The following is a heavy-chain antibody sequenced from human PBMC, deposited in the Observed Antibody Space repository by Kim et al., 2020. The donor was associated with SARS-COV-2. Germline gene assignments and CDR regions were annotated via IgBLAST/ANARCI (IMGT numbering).Heavy chain of an antibody. J-gene: IGHJ3*02. CDR2: IIPIFGTA. CDR3: ARASPRGDIVVAVAGDAFDI. CDR1: GGTFSSYA. Sequence: SVKVSCKASGGTFSSYAISWVRQAPGQGLEWMGGIIPIFGTANYAQKFQGRVTITADESTSTAYMELSSLRSEDTAVYYCARASPRGDIVVAVAGDAFDIWGQGTMVTVSS. D-gene: IGHD2-15*01. V-gene: IGHV1-69*13.